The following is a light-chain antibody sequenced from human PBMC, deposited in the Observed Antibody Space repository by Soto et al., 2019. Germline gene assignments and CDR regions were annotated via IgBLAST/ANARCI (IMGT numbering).Light chain of an antibody. CDR3: QQYGSSPPYT. Sequence: EVVLTQSPGTLSLSPGERASLSCRASQSVSNNYLAWYQQKPGQSPKLLIFGSSDRATGIPDRFSGSGSGTDFTLTIIRLEPEDFAVYYCQQYGSSPPYTFGQGTKLEIK. CDR2: GSS. CDR1: QSVSNNY. J-gene: IGKJ2*01. V-gene: IGKV3-20*01.